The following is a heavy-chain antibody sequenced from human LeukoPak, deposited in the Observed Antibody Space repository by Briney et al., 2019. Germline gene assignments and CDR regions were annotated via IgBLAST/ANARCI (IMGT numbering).Heavy chain of an antibody. D-gene: IGHD3-10*01. CDR2: IYYSGST. Sequence: SETLSLTCTVSGGSISSSSYYWGWIRQPPGKGLEWIGSIYYSGSTYYNPSLKSRVTISVDTSKNQFSLKLSSVTAADTAVYYCASGARYGSGSYRYYGMDVWGQGTTVTVSS. CDR3: ASGARYGSGSYRYYGMDV. J-gene: IGHJ6*02. CDR1: GGSISSSSYY. V-gene: IGHV4-39*01.